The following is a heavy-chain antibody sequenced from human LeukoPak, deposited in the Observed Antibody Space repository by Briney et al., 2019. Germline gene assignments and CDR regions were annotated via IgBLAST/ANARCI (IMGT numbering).Heavy chain of an antibody. V-gene: IGHV3-9*01. J-gene: IGHJ4*02. CDR1: GFTFDDYA. Sequence: TGGSLRLSCAASGFTFDDYAMHWVRQAPGKGLEWVSGISWNSGSIGYADSVKGRFTISRDNAKNSLYLQMNSLRAEDTALYYCAESQEVRGVIRGWGQGTLVTVSS. D-gene: IGHD3-10*01. CDR2: ISWNSGSI. CDR3: AESQEVRGVIRG.